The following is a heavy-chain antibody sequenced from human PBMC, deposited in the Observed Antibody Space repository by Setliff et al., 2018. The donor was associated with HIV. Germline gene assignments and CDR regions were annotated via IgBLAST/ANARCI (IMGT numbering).Heavy chain of an antibody. CDR1: GYTCSNYG. D-gene: IGHD4-17*01. J-gene: IGHJ4*02. CDR2: ISAFSGDT. CDR3: ARAILYGDFDY. V-gene: IGHV1-18*01. Sequence: GASVKVSCKASGYTCSNYGISWVRQAPGQGLEWMGWISAFSGDTYYAQRFQGRLTMTTDTSTSTAYMELRSLTSDDTAVYFCARAILYGDFDYWGQGTLVTVSS.